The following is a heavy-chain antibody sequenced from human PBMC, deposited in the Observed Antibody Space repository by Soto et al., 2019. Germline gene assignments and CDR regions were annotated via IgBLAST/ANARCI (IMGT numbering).Heavy chain of an antibody. J-gene: IGHJ4*02. CDR2: IYYSGST. D-gene: IGHD1-26*01. CDR1: GGSISSYY. Sequence: SETLSLTCTVSGGSISSYYWSWIRQPPGKGLEWIGYIYYSGSTNYNPSLKSRVTISVDRSKNQFSLKLSSVTAADTAVYYCARRYGGNFDYWGQGTLVTVSS. V-gene: IGHV4-59*01. CDR3: ARRYGGNFDY.